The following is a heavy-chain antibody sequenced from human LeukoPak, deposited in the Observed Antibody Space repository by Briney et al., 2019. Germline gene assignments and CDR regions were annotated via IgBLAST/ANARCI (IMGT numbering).Heavy chain of an antibody. J-gene: IGHJ4*02. D-gene: IGHD3-10*01. CDR3: ARGDYYGSGSYSSHYFDY. V-gene: IGHV1-2*02. CDR1: GYTFTGYY. CDR2: INPNSGGT. Sequence: ASVKVSCKASGYTFTGYYMHWVRQAPGQGLEWMGWINPNSGGTNYAQKFQGRVTMTRDTSISTAYMELSRLRSDDTAVYYCARGDYYGSGSYSSHYFDYWGQGTLVTVSS.